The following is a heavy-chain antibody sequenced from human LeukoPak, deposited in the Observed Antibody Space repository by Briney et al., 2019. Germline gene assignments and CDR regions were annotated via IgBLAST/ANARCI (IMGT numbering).Heavy chain of an antibody. CDR2: TRNKANSYTT. D-gene: IGHD3-3*01. J-gene: IGHJ6*03. V-gene: IGHV3-72*01. CDR3: ARESDDYDFWSGYPTYYYSYMDV. Sequence: GGSLRLSCAASGFTFSDHYMDWVRQAPGKGLEWVGRTRNKANSYTTEYAASVKGRFNISRDDSKNSLYLQMNSLKTEDTAVYYCARESDDYDFWSGYPTYYYSYMDVWGKGTTVTVSS. CDR1: GFTFSDHY.